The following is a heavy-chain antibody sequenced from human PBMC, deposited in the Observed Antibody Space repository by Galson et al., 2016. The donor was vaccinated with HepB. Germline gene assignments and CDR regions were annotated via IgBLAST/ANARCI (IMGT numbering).Heavy chain of an antibody. D-gene: IGHD6-19*01. J-gene: IGHJ4*02. CDR1: GFTFTTFA. CDR2: ISGGGGGT. CDR3: ARRAYSGWFFDY. Sequence: SLSLSCAASGFTFTTFAMNWVRQGPGKGLEWVSAISGGGGGTFYGDSVKGRFTISRDNSKNTLYLQMNSLSAEDTAVYYCARRAYSGWFFDYWGQGTLVTVSS. V-gene: IGHV3-23*01.